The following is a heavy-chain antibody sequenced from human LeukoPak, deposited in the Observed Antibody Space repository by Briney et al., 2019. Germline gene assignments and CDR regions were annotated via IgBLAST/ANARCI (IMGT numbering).Heavy chain of an antibody. CDR1: GGSFSGYY. J-gene: IGHJ4*02. Sequence: SETLSLTCAVYGGSFSGYYWSWIRQPPGKGLEWIGEINHSGSTNYNPSLKSRVTISVDTSKNQFSLKLSSVTAADTAVNYCARGLFDIVVVPAAPYFDYWGQGTLVTVSS. CDR2: INHSGST. CDR3: ARGLFDIVVVPAAPYFDY. V-gene: IGHV4-34*01. D-gene: IGHD2-2*01.